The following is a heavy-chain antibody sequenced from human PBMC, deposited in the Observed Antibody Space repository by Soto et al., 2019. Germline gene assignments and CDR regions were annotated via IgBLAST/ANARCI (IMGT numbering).Heavy chain of an antibody. V-gene: IGHV4-4*02. CDR3: ATPIFGVLTSWWNDAFDI. D-gene: IGHD3-3*01. CDR1: VASISSSKW. Sequence: XETLSLTCAFSVASISSSKWWSWVREPPGKGLEWIGEIYDSGTTNYNPSLKSRVTISVDTSRNQFSLKLNSVTAADTAVYYCATPIFGVLTSWWNDAFDIWGQGTMDIVSS. J-gene: IGHJ3*02. CDR2: IYDSGTT.